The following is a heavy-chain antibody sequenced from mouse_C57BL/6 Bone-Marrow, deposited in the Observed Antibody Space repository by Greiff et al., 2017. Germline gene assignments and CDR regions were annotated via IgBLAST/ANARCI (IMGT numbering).Heavy chain of an antibody. J-gene: IGHJ2*01. V-gene: IGHV1-82*01. CDR2: IYPGDGDT. Sequence: QVQLQQSGPELVKPGASVKISCTASGYAFSSSWMNWVKQRPGKGLEWIGRIYPGDGDTNYNGKFKGKATLTADKSSSTAYMQLSSLTSEDSAVYLCARDYYGSSYYFDYWGQGTTLTVSS. CDR3: ARDYYGSSYYFDY. D-gene: IGHD1-1*01. CDR1: GYAFSSSW.